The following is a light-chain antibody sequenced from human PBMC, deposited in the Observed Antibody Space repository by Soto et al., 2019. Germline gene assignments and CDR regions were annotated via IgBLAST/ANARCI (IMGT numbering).Light chain of an antibody. CDR1: QSVNNY. CDR2: GIF. J-gene: IGKJ4*01. V-gene: IGKV3-15*01. Sequence: EIVMTQSPATVSVSPGERATLACRASQSVNNYLAWYQQKPGQAPRLLVYGIFSRATGVPARFSGSGSGTEFTLTISSLQSEDSAVYYCQQHNKWPLTFGGGNRVEIK. CDR3: QQHNKWPLT.